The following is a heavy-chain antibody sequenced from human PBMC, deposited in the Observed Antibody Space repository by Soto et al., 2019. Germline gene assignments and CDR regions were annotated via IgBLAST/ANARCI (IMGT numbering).Heavy chain of an antibody. Sequence: PSETLSLTCTVSGGSFSPNYWSWFRQPPGKGLEWVGYIYYGGTTSYNPSLKSRVTISLETSKSQFSLRLASVTAADTAVYYFARDGAMRDYPYYYYYYGMDVWGQGTTVTVSS. D-gene: IGHD2-2*01. CDR2: IYYGGTT. V-gene: IGHV4-59*12. CDR3: ARDGAMRDYPYYYYYYGMDV. J-gene: IGHJ6*02. CDR1: GGSFSPNY.